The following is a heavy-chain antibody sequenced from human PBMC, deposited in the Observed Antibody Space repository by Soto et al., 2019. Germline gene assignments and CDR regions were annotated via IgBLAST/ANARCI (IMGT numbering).Heavy chain of an antibody. CDR3: ARDRAVRKENGMDV. V-gene: IGHV3-21*01. CDR2: ITGGSGYI. D-gene: IGHD6-6*01. Sequence: EVQLVESGGGLVKPGGSLGLSCVVSGFTFSTYTMNWVRQAPGKGLEWVSSITGGSGYIYYADSVKGRFTISRDNAKNSLHLQMDSLRAEDSAVYYCARDRAVRKENGMDVWGQGTTVTVSS. CDR1: GFTFSTYT. J-gene: IGHJ6*02.